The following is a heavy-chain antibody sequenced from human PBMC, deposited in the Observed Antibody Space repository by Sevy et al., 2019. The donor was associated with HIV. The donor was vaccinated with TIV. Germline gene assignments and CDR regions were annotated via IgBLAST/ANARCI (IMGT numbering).Heavy chain of an antibody. J-gene: IGHJ4*02. CDR1: GFTLSDYY. V-gene: IGHV3-33*08. D-gene: IGHD2-2*01. CDR2: IWFDGNKK. CDR3: VRESPSDWYLDS. Sequence: GGSLRLSCTASGFTLSDYYMHWVRQAPGKGLEWVAAIWFDGNKKYYEDSVKGRFTIFRDNSKSTQYLQMSSLRADDTAVYYCVRESPSDWYLDSWGQGTLVTVSS.